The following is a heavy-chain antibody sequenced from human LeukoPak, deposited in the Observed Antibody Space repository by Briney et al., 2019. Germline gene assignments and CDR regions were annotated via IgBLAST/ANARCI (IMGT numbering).Heavy chain of an antibody. J-gene: IGHJ3*02. CDR3: HVMILGSWKDAFDI. V-gene: IGHV3-23*01. CDR2: VNTGGGYT. CDR1: GVTFSKYV. Sequence: GGSLRLSCAVSGVTFSKYVMSWVRQAPGKGLEWVSGVNTGGGYTYYADSVKGRFTISRDNSKNTLYLQMNSLRAEDTAVYYCHVMILGSWKDAFDIWGQGTMVTVSS. D-gene: IGHD2-15*01.